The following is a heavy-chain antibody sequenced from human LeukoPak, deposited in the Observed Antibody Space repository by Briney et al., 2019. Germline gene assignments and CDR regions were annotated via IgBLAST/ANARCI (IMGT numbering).Heavy chain of an antibody. CDR1: GGFISSYY. V-gene: IGHV4-59*01. Sequence: SETLSLTCTVSGGFISSYYWSWIRQPPGKGLEWFGNIYYSGSTNYNPSLKSRVTISVDTSRNQFSLKLSSVTAADTAVYYCARDVGSSGGPYFDYWGQGALVTVSS. J-gene: IGHJ4*02. D-gene: IGHD6-19*01. CDR3: ARDVGSSGGPYFDY. CDR2: IYYSGST.